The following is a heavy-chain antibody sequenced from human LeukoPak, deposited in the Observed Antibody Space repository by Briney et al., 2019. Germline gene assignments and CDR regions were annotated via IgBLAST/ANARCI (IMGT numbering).Heavy chain of an antibody. V-gene: IGHV4-4*07. J-gene: IGHJ5*02. CDR1: GGSITTYY. CDR3: ARGAEGSNGRWFDP. D-gene: IGHD6-19*01. Sequence: SETLSLTCTVSGGSITTYYWSWIRQPAGKGLEWIGRIYTSGSTNYNPSLNSRVIMSLDTSKNQFFLNLISVTAADTAVYYCARGAEGSNGRWFDPWGQGTLVTVSS. CDR2: IYTSGST.